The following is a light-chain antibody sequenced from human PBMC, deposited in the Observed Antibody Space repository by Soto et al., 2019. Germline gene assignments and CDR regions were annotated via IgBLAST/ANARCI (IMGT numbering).Light chain of an antibody. J-gene: IGLJ2*01. V-gene: IGLV1-47*02. CDR3: ASWDVRLGAVI. CDR1: SSNIGGTNY. Sequence: QSVLTQPPSASGTPGQRVFISCSGSSSNIGGTNYAYWYQQLPGAAPKLLMHSNNLRPSGVPERISGSKSGTSASLAISGLRSEDEAVYYCASWDVRLGAVIFGGGTKVTVL. CDR2: SNN.